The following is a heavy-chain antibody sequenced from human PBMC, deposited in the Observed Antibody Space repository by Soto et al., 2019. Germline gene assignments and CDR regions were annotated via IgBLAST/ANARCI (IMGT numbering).Heavy chain of an antibody. V-gene: IGHV1-69*01. D-gene: IGHD1-26*01. CDR2: IIPIFGTA. J-gene: IGHJ4*01. Sequence: QVQLVQSGAEVKKPGSSVKVSCMASGGTFSSYAISWVRQAPGQGLEWMGGIIPIFGTANYAQKFQGRVTITADESTSTPYMELSTLRSEDTAVYYCATDLGGSYLFDYWGHGTLVTVSS. CDR1: GGTFSSYA. CDR3: ATDLGGSYLFDY.